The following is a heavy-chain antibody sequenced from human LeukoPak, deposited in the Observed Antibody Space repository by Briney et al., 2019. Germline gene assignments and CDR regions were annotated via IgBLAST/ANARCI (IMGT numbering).Heavy chain of an antibody. CDR1: GFTFSSYS. V-gene: IGHV3-48*01. CDR3: AKDLLRELLPDY. Sequence: GGSLRLSCAPSGFTFSSYSINWVRQAPGKGLEGVSYISSSGSNIYYADYVKGRFNISRDNYKNLLYLQMNSLRAEDTAVYYCAKDLLRELLPDYWGQGTLVTVSS. D-gene: IGHD1-26*01. CDR2: ISSSGSNI. J-gene: IGHJ4*02.